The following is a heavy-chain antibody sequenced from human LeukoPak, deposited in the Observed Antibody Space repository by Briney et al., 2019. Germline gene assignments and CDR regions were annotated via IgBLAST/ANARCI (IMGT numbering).Heavy chain of an antibody. CDR1: GGSISSNNYY. V-gene: IGHV4-39*07. J-gene: IGHJ4*02. CDR3: AREQLTYYYDSSGYYYAD. D-gene: IGHD3-22*01. Sequence: PSETLSLTCTVSGGSISSNNYYWGWVRQPPGKGLEWIGSVSYSGSTYYNPSLRSRVTISVDTSKNQFSLKVRSVTAADTAVYYCAREQLTYYYDSSGYYYADWGQGTLVTVSS. CDR2: VSYSGST.